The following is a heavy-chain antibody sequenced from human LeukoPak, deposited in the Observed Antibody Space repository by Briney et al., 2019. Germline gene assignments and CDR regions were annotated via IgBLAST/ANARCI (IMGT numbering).Heavy chain of an antibody. Sequence: PGGSLRLSCAASGFTFSTYWMSWVRQAPGKGLEWVANISKDGNKKYYVDSVKGRFTISRDNAKKTLYLQMNSLKAEDTAVYYCARDDYNFWSGSYDYYYYYMDVWGKGTTVTVSS. CDR3: ARDDYNFWSGSYDYYYYYMDV. CDR2: ISKDGNKK. V-gene: IGHV3-7*01. CDR1: GFTFSTYW. J-gene: IGHJ6*03. D-gene: IGHD3-3*01.